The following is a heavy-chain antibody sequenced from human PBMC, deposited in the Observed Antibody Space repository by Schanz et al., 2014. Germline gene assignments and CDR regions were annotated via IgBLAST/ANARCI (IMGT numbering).Heavy chain of an antibody. CDR3: AKVAPAATYFDS. V-gene: IGHV1-46*01. D-gene: IGHD2-2*01. CDR1: GYTFTNFF. J-gene: IGHJ4*02. CDR2: ITPSGGST. Sequence: QVQLVQSGAEVKKPGASVKVSCKASGYTFTNFFLHWVRQAPGQGLEWMGIITPSGGSTNYAQKLQGRVTMTTDTSTSTAYMDLRSLRSEDTAVYYCAKVAPAATYFDSWGPGALVTVSS.